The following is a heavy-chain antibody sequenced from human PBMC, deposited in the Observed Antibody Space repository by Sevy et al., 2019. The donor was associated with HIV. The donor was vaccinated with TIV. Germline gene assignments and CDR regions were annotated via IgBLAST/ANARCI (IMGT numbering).Heavy chain of an antibody. Sequence: SDTLSLTCTVSGGSISGYYWSWIRQPPGKGLEWIGYIYYRGTTTYNPSLKSRLTMSVDTSKNQFSLKLNSVTAADTAVYFCARHGGTYQKYYFDYWGQGTLVTVSS. D-gene: IGHD1-26*01. CDR1: GGSISGYY. CDR2: IYYRGTT. V-gene: IGHV4-59*01. CDR3: ARHGGTYQKYYFDY. J-gene: IGHJ4*02.